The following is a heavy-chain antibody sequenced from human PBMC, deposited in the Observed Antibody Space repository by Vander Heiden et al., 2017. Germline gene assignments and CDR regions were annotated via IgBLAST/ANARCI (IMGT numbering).Heavy chain of an antibody. CDR3: AKVLRITMVRGQFDY. Sequence: EVQLLESGGGLVQPGGSLRLSCAASGVTFSSYAMSWVRQAPGKGLEWVSAISGSGGSTYYADSVKGRFTISRDNSKNTLYLQMNSLRAEDTAVYYCAKVLRITMVRGQFDYWGQGTLVTVSS. J-gene: IGHJ4*02. D-gene: IGHD3-10*01. CDR1: GVTFSSYA. V-gene: IGHV3-23*01. CDR2: ISGSGGST.